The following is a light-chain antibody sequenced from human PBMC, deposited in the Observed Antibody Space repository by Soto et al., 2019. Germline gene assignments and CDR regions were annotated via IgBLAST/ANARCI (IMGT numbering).Light chain of an antibody. CDR3: ATWDVSGLV. Sequence: QSVLTQPPSVSAAPGQMVTIACSGSTSNIENNHVSWDQQVPRTAPKLLIYDSNQRPSGVPDRFSASRSGTSATLGITGLQAGDEADYYCATWDVSGLVFGGGTKLTVL. CDR1: TSNIENNH. V-gene: IGLV1-51*01. CDR2: DSN. J-gene: IGLJ3*02.